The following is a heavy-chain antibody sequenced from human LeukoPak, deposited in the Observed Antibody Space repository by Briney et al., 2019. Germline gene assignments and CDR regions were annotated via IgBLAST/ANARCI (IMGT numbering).Heavy chain of an antibody. J-gene: IGHJ3*02. CDR3: ARLSTAGGTFDI. V-gene: IGHV4-39*01. Sequence: PSETLSLTCTVSGGSISSSSFYWGWIRQPPGKGLEWIGSIYYSGNTYYNPSLKSRVTISVDTSNNQFSLKLSSVTAADTAVYYCARLSTAGGTFDIWGQGTTVTVSS. CDR1: GGSISSSSFY. CDR2: IYYSGNT. D-gene: IGHD3-10*01.